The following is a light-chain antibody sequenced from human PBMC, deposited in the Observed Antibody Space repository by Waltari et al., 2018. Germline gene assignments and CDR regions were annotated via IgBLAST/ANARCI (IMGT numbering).Light chain of an antibody. CDR1: QSVGRS. CDR2: AAS. Sequence: EIVLTQSPGTLSLSPGERATLSCRASQSVGRSLAWYQQKPGQAPRLLIYAASTRATGIPDRFSGSGSGTDFSLSISRLAPDDLAVYYCQHYVRLPVTFGQGTKVEFK. CDR3: QHYVRLPVT. J-gene: IGKJ1*01. V-gene: IGKV3-20*01.